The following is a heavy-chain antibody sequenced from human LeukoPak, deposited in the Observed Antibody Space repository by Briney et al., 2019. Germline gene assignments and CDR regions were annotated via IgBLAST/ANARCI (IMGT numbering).Heavy chain of an antibody. J-gene: IGHJ4*02. CDR2: IWYDGSNK. CDR1: GFTFSSYG. D-gene: IGHD6-19*01. V-gene: IGHV3-33*01. Sequence: GGSLRLSCAASGFTFSSYGMHWVRQAPGKGLEWVAVIWYDGSNKYYADSVKGRFTISRDNSKNTLYLQMNSLRAEDTAVYYCARDNLSFRGSSGWYEIFYWGRGTLVTVSS. CDR3: ARDNLSFRGSSGWYEIFY.